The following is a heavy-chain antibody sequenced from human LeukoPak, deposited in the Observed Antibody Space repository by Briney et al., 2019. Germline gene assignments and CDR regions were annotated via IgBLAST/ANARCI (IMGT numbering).Heavy chain of an antibody. Sequence: GASVKVSSMASGYTFISYDINWVRQATGQGLEWMGWMNPNSGSTGYAQKFQGRVTITRNTSISTAYMELSGLRSEDTAVYYCARGRSAGYPYYFEYWGQGTLVTVSS. V-gene: IGHV1-8*03. D-gene: IGHD5-12*01. J-gene: IGHJ4*02. CDR3: ARGRSAGYPYYFEY. CDR1: GYTFISYD. CDR2: MNPNSGST.